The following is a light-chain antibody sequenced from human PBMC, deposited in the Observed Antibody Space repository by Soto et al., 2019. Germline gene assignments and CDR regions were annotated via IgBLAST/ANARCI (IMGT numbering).Light chain of an antibody. Sequence: DIQMTQSPSTLSASVGDRVTITCRASQSISSWLAWYQQKPGKAPKLLIYDASSLESGVPSRFSGSGSGTEFPLTISSPQPDDFATYYCQQYNSYSPWTFGQGTKVEIK. J-gene: IGKJ1*01. CDR3: QQYNSYSPWT. CDR1: QSISSW. V-gene: IGKV1-5*01. CDR2: DAS.